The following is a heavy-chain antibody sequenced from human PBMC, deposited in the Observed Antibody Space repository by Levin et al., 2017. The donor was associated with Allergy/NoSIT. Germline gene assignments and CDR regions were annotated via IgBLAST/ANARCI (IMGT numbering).Heavy chain of an antibody. J-gene: IGHJ4*02. D-gene: IGHD3-9*01. CDR2: IDRSGDT. Sequence: SETLSLTCAVSGGSISTDNWWSWIRQPPGKGLEWRGEIDRSGDTKHNTATRSRVTMSVDKSKNHFSLKLSSVTASDTAVYYCATVEGLFCSGVSCSYSFHYWGQGALVTVSS. V-gene: IGHV4-4*02. CDR3: ATVEGLFCSGVSCSYSFHY. CDR1: GGSISTDNW.